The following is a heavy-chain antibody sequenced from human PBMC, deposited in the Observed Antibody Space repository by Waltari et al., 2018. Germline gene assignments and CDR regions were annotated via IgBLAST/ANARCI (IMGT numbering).Heavy chain of an antibody. CDR3: ARDSSGYNYGYGY. Sequence: QVQLVQSGAAVKEPGASVRVSCKASGTTFTNYAIHWVRQAPGQRPEWMGWINAGNGNTKYSQKFQGRVTIIRDTSASTAYMELHSLRSADTAVYYCARDSSGYNYGYGYWGQGTLVTVSS. V-gene: IGHV1-3*01. D-gene: IGHD5-18*01. J-gene: IGHJ4*02. CDR2: INAGNGNT. CDR1: GTTFTNYA.